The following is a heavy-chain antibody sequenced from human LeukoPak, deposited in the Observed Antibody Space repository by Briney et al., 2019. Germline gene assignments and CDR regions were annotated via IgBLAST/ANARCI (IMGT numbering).Heavy chain of an antibody. J-gene: IGHJ3*02. V-gene: IGHV4-59*01. Sequence: SETLSLTCSVSGGSISGYYWSWIRQPPGKGLEWIGYIYYSGGSYDSPSLKSRVTISRDTSNNQVSLKLTSVTAADTAVYYCARALTYSSSSVSAFDIRGQGTMVTVSS. CDR1: GGSISGYY. CDR3: ARALTYSSSSVSAFDI. CDR2: IYYSGGS. D-gene: IGHD6-13*01.